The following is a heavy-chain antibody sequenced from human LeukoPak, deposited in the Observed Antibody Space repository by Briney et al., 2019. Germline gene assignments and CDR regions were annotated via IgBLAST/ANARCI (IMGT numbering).Heavy chain of an antibody. CDR2: IYHSGST. Sequence: PSETLSLTCTVSGYSISSGYYWGWIRQPPGKGLEWIGSIYHSGSTNYNPSLKSRVTISVDTSKNQFSLKLSSVTAADTAVYYCASYYDYVWGSYRYTVDYWGQGTLVTVSS. J-gene: IGHJ4*02. CDR1: GYSISSGYY. CDR3: ASYYDYVWGSYRYTVDY. V-gene: IGHV4-38-2*02. D-gene: IGHD3-16*02.